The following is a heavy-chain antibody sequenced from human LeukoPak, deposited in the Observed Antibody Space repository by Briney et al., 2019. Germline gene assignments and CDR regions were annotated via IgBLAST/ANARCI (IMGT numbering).Heavy chain of an antibody. Sequence: GGSLRLSCAASGFTFSTYWMSWVRQAPGKGLEWVAKIKQDESEKYYVDSVKGRFTISRDNAKNSLYLQMNSLRAEDTAVYYCARVKTADGKWIQYFDSWGQGTLVTVSS. V-gene: IGHV3-7*01. D-gene: IGHD6-13*01. CDR2: IKQDESEK. CDR3: ARVKTADGKWIQYFDS. CDR1: GFTFSTYW. J-gene: IGHJ4*02.